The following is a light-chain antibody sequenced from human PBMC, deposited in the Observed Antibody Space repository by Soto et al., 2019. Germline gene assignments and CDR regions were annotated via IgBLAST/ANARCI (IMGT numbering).Light chain of an antibody. J-gene: IGKJ1*01. CDR2: DAS. Sequence: EIVLTQSPGTLSLSPGERATLSCRASQRISSNSLAWYQQKPGQAPRLLIYDASNRATGIPDRFSGSGSGTDFTLTISRLEPEDFAVYYCQQCGGSPPTWTFGQGTKVEIK. V-gene: IGKV3-20*01. CDR1: QRISSNS. CDR3: QQCGGSPPTWT.